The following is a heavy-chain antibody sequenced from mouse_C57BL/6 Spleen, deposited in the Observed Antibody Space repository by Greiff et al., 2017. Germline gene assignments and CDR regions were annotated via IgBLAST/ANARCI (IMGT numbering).Heavy chain of an antibody. D-gene: IGHD2-2*01. J-gene: IGHJ3*01. V-gene: IGHV1-15*01. CDR3: TRFGAYGSFAD. CDR2: IDPETGGT. Sequence: VQLQQSGAELVRPGASVTLSCKASGYTFTDYEMHWVKQTPVHGLEWIGAIDPETGGTAYNQKFKGKAILTADKSSSTAYMELRSLTSEDSAVYYCTRFGAYGSFADWGQGTLVTVSA. CDR1: GYTFTDYE.